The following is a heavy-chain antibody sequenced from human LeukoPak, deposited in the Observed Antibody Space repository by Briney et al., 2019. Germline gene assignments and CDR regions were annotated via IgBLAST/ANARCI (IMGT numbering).Heavy chain of an antibody. CDR3: ARQLAAGWFDP. CDR1: GGSISSSSYY. Sequence: ASETLSLTCTVSGGSISSSSYYWGWVRQPPGKGLEWIVSIYYSGSTYYNPSLKSRVTISVDTSKNQFSLKLSSVTAADTAVYHCARQLAAGWFDPWGQGTLVTVSS. V-gene: IGHV4-39*01. D-gene: IGHD6-13*01. CDR2: IYYSGST. J-gene: IGHJ5*02.